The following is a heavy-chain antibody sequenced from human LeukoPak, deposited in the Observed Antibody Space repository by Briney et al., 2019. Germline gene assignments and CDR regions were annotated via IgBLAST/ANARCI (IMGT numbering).Heavy chain of an antibody. CDR2: INPNSGGT. CDR3: ARIIAAAGTGNYYYYYMDV. CDR1: GYTFTGYY. J-gene: IGHJ6*03. D-gene: IGHD6-13*01. Sequence: ASVKVSCKASGYTFTGYYMHWVRQAPGRGLEWMGRINPNSGGTNYAQKFQGRVTMTRDTSISTAYMELSRLRSDDTAVYYCARIIAAAGTGNYYYYYMDVWGKGTTVTVSS. V-gene: IGHV1-2*06.